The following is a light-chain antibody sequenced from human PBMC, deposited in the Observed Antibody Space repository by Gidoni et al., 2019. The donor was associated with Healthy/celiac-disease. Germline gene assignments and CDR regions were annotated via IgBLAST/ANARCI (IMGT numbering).Light chain of an antibody. CDR2: DAS. Sequence: DIQMTQSPSTLSASVGDRVTITCRASQSISSWLAWYQQKPGKAPKLLIYDASSLESGVPLRFSGSGSGTEFTLTISSLQPDDFATYYCQQYNSYSPSTFGGGTKVEIK. J-gene: IGKJ4*01. V-gene: IGKV1-5*01. CDR3: QQYNSYSPST. CDR1: QSISSW.